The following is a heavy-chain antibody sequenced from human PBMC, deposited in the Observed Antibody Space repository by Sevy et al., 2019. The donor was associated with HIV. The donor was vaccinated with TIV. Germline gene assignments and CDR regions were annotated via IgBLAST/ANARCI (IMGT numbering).Heavy chain of an antibody. CDR3: AREHPGYNPFDN. CDR1: GFTFSSYA. J-gene: IGHJ4*02. V-gene: IGHV3-30*04. D-gene: IGHD5-12*01. CDR2: ISYDGSLK. Sequence: GGSLRLSCAGSGFTFSSYAMHWIRQAPGKGLEWLAVISYDGSLKLHADSVRGRFTISRDNSKNTVYLQMNSLRAEDTAVYYCAREHPGYNPFDNWGQRTLVTVSS.